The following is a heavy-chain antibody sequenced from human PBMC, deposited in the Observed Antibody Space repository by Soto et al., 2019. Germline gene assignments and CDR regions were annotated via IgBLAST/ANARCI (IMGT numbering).Heavy chain of an antibody. CDR1: GYTLTSYS. CDR3: GRTITMLFLAPAY. V-gene: IGHV1-46*01. D-gene: IGHD5-12*01. CDR2: INPSGDNI. J-gene: IGHJ4*02. Sequence: QVQLVQSGAEVKKPGASVRVSCKASGYTLTSYSMHWVRQAPGQGLEWMGIINPSGDNIRYAQNFQGRVTMSRDTSTSTVYLELSSLRSEDTAIYYCGRTITMLFLAPAYWGQGTLVTVSS.